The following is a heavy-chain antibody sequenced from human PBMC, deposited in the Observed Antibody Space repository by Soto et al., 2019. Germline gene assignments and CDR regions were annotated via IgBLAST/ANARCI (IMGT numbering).Heavy chain of an antibody. V-gene: IGHV1-3*01. J-gene: IGHJ4*02. D-gene: IGHD1-7*01. CDR1: GYTFTSYA. CDR3: ARSPRGNYVPFDY. CDR2: INAGNGNT. Sequence: QVQLVQSGAEVKKPGASVKVSCKASGYTFTSYAMHWVRQAPGQRLEWMGWINAGNGNTKYSQKFKGRVTITGDTSASTAYMGLSSLRFEDTAVYYCARSPRGNYVPFDYWGQGTLVTVSS.